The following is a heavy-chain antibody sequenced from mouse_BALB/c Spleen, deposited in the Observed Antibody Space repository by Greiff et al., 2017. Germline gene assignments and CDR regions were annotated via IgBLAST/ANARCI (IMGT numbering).Heavy chain of an antibody. CDR3: ARSLLRPNAMDY. CDR2: IDPSDSET. CDR1: GYTFTSYW. D-gene: IGHD1-2*01. V-gene: IGHV1-69*02. J-gene: IGHJ4*01. Sequence: VQLQQPGAELVKPGAPVKLSCKASGYTFTSYWMNWVKQRPGRGLEWIGRIDPSDSETHYNQKFKDKATLTVDKSSSTAYIQLSSLTSEDSAVYYCARSLLRPNAMDYWGQGTSVTVSS.